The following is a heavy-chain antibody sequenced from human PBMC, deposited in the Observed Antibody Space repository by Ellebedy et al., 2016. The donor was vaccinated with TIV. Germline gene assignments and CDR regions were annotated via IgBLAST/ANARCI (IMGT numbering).Heavy chain of an antibody. CDR2: INPNSGGT. CDR3: AREFPDRFLPMVDQLLYDVNWFDP. J-gene: IGHJ5*02. CDR1: GYTFTSYG. D-gene: IGHD2-2*02. Sequence: ASVKVSXXASGYTFTSYGISWVRQAPGQGLEWMGWINPNSGGTNYAQKFQGWVTMTRDTSISTAYMELSRLRSDDTAVYYCAREFPDRFLPMVDQLLYDVNWFDPWGQGTLVTVSS. V-gene: IGHV1-2*04.